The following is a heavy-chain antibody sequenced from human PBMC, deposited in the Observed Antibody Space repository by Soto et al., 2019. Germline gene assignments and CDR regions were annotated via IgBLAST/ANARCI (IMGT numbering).Heavy chain of an antibody. V-gene: IGHV1-69*02. Sequence: QVQLVQSGAEVKRPGSSVKVSCKASGDTFTFYSINWVRQAPGLGLEWMGRINPILSMSNYAQRFQGRVTMTADKFTITAYMELSSLRSEDTAIYYCASSYGSGYRAFDYWGQGALVTVSS. CDR1: GDTFTFYS. J-gene: IGHJ4*02. CDR2: INPILSMS. CDR3: ASSYGSGYRAFDY. D-gene: IGHD3-10*01.